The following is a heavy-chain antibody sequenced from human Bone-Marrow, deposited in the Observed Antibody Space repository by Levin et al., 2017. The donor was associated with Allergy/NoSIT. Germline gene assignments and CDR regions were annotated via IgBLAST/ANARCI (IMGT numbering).Heavy chain of an antibody. CDR1: GFTFSDHY. CDR2: IRKKVNSYST. CDR3: GNIGGCAGGRCPPFQH. V-gene: IGHV3-72*01. D-gene: IGHD2-15*01. J-gene: IGHJ1*01. Sequence: GGSLRLSCAASGFTFSDHYMDWVRQAPGKGLEGVGRIRKKVNSYSTEYAASVKERFTISRDDSENSLYLQMNSLKTEATDMYYCGNIGGCAGGRCPPFQHWGQGTLVTVSS.